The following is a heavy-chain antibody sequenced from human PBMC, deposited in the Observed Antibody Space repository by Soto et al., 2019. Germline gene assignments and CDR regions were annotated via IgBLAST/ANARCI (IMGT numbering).Heavy chain of an antibody. CDR1: GGTFSSYA. V-gene: IGHV1-69*12. CDR3: ARGDYDILTGYFLPHLGY. D-gene: IGHD3-9*01. CDR2: IIPIFGTA. J-gene: IGHJ4*02. Sequence: QVQLVQSGAEVKKPGSSVKVSCKASGGTFSSYAISWVRQAPGQGLEWMGGIIPIFGTANYAQKFQGRVTIHADESTSTAYMELSSLRSEDTAVYYCARGDYDILTGYFLPHLGYWGQGTLVTVSS.